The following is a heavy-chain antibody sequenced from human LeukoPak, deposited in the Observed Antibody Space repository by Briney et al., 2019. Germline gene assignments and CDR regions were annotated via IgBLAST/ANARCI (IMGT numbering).Heavy chain of an antibody. CDR2: ISAYNGNT. Sequence: GASVKVSCKTSGFTFTSYGISWVRQAPGQGLEWMGWISAYNGNTNYAQKLQGRVTMTTDTSTSTAYMELRSLRSDDTAVYYCARNKEDTAMVGGNWLDPWGQGTLDTVSS. D-gene: IGHD5-18*01. J-gene: IGHJ5*02. CDR1: GFTFTSYG. V-gene: IGHV1-18*01. CDR3: ARNKEDTAMVGGNWLDP.